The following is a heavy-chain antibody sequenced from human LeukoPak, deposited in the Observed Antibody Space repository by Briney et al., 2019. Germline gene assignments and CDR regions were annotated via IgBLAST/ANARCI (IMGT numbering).Heavy chain of an antibody. Sequence: TLSLTCTASGGSLDLGSYYWTWLGQPPGKELEWIGHFYSSRDAIARYKPPLASRVTISLDTSKNQFSLMLTSVTAADTAVYYCARDLRYSASYWGQGTLVTVSS. V-gene: IGHV4-61*09. CDR2: FYSSRDA. D-gene: IGHD2-21*01. CDR3: ARDLRYSASY. CDR1: GGSLDLGSYY. J-gene: IGHJ4*02.